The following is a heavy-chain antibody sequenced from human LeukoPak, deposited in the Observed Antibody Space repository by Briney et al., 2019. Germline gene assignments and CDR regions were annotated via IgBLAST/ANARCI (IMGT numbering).Heavy chain of an antibody. CDR3: ANLNSYGHIDY. CDR1: GYSFTSYW. Sequence: GESLKISCKGSGYSFTSYWIGWVRQMPGKGLEWMEIIYPGHSDTRYTPSSQGQVTISADKSISTAYLQWSRLKASDTAMYYCANLNSYGHIDYWGQGTLVTVSS. J-gene: IGHJ4*02. CDR2: IYPGHSDT. D-gene: IGHD5-18*01. V-gene: IGHV5-51*01.